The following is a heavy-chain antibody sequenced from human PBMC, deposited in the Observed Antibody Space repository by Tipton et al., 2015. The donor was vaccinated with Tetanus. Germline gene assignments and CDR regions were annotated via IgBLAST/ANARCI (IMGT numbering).Heavy chain of an antibody. D-gene: IGHD2-8*01. V-gene: IGHV4-31*03. Sequence: LRLSCTVSGGSIRSGGYYWTWIRQHPERGLEWIGYIYYTGNTYYNPSLKSRGTISVDTSNNQFSLKLTSLTAADTAVYYCARRLIQNWFDPWGQGTLVTVSS. CDR1: GGSIRSGGYY. CDR2: IYYTGNT. CDR3: ARRLIQNWFDP. J-gene: IGHJ5*02.